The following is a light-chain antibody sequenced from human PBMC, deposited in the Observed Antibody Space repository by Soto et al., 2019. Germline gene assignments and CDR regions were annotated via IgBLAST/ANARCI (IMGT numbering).Light chain of an antibody. Sequence: QSALTQPASVSGSPGQSITISCTGTSGDIGSYNRVSWYQQHPCKAPKLIIYEVTDRPSGVSNRFSGSKSGNTASLTISGLQADDEAEYYCSSYTNINTRACFCGTGTKLTVL. CDR2: EVT. CDR1: SGDIGSYNR. V-gene: IGLV2-14*01. J-gene: IGLJ1*01. CDR3: SSYTNINTRACF.